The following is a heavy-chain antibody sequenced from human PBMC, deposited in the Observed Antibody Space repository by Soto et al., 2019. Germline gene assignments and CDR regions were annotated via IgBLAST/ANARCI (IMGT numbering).Heavy chain of an antibody. V-gene: IGHV4-39*01. Sequence: QLQLQESGPGLVKASETLSLICTVSGGSISSSGYYWGWIRQPPGKGLEWIGSVYYSGTTYYNPSLKSRVTISVDTSKNQFSLILSSVTAADTAVYYCARRGSGSYAFWGQGTLVIVSS. D-gene: IGHD1-26*01. CDR2: VYYSGTT. CDR3: ARRGSGSYAF. CDR1: GGSISSSGYY. J-gene: IGHJ4*02.